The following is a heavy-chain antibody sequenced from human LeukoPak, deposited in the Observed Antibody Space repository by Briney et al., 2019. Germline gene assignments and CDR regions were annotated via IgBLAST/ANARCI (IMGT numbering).Heavy chain of an antibody. V-gene: IGHV3-53*01. CDR3: ARDQSGIRGFLR. CDR1: GFTVSSNY. CDR2: IYSGGNT. D-gene: IGHD5-12*01. Sequence: PGGSLRLSCAASGFTVSSNYMNWVRQAPGKGLEWVSVIYSGGNTYYADSVKGRFTISRDSSKNTLYLQMNSLRAEDTAVYYCARDQSGIRGFLRWGQGTLVTVSS. J-gene: IGHJ4*02.